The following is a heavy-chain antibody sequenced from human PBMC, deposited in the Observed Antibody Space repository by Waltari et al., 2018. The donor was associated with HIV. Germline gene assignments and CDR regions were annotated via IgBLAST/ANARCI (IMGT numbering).Heavy chain of an antibody. D-gene: IGHD4-17*01. V-gene: IGHV1-69*01. Sequence: QVQLVQSGAEVKKPGSSVKVSCKASGGTFSSYAISWVRQAPGQGLEWMGGIIPIFGTANYAQRFQDRVTITADESTTTAYIELSSLRSEDTAVYYCARVPSTYGALNWYLDLWGRGTLVAVSS. CDR2: IIPIFGTA. CDR1: GGTFSSYA. CDR3: ARVPSTYGALNWYLDL. J-gene: IGHJ2*01.